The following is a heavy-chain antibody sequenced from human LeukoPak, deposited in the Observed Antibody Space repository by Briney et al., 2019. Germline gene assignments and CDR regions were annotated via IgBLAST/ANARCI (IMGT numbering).Heavy chain of an antibody. CDR2: ISSNGGST. Sequence: GGSLRLSCAASGFTFSSYAMHWVRPAPGKGLEYVSAISSNGGSTYYANSVKGRFTISRDNSKNTLYLQMGSLRAEDMAVYYCARSGYDPVYYYYGMDVWGQGTTVTVSS. CDR3: ARSGYDPVYYYYGMDV. CDR1: GFTFSSYA. J-gene: IGHJ6*02. D-gene: IGHD5-12*01. V-gene: IGHV3-64*01.